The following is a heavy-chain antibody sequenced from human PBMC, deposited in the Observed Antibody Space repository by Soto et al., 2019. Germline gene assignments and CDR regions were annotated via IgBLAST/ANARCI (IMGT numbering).Heavy chain of an antibody. D-gene: IGHD4-17*01. J-gene: IGHJ4*02. CDR3: ARDGAPYGGAGLFDY. CDR1: GGSFSGYY. Sequence: PSETLSLTCAVYGGSFSGYYWSWIRQHPGKGLEWIGYIYYSGSTYYNQSLKSRVTISVDTSKNQFSLKLSSVSAADTAVYYCARDGAPYGGAGLFDYWGQGTLVTVSS. V-gene: IGHV4-31*11. CDR2: IYYSGST.